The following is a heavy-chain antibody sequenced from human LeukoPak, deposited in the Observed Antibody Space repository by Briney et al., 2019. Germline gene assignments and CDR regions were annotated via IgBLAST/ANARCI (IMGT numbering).Heavy chain of an antibody. Sequence: ASVKVSCKASGYTFTSYGISWVRQAPGQGLEWMGWISAYNGNTNYAQKLQGRVTTTTDTSTSTAYMELRSLRSDDTAVYYCARVDDYGGSGGWFDPWGQGTLVTVSS. CDR1: GYTFTSYG. D-gene: IGHD4-23*01. CDR2: ISAYNGNT. CDR3: ARVDDYGGSGGWFDP. V-gene: IGHV1-18*01. J-gene: IGHJ5*02.